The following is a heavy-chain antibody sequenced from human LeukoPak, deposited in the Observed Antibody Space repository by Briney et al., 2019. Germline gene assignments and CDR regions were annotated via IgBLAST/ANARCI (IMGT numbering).Heavy chain of an antibody. CDR2: ISYNGDTK. D-gene: IGHD1-14*01. CDR1: GFSFSDYP. Sequence: GGSLRLSCAASGFSFSDYPLHWVRQAPGKGLEWVAVISYNGDTKYYTDSVTGRFTISRDNSKNTLYLEMIGLRAEDTAIYYCTRDPYRGVPDYFDYWAREPWSPSPQ. J-gene: IGHJ4*02. CDR3: TRDPYRGVPDYFDY. V-gene: IGHV3-30-3*01.